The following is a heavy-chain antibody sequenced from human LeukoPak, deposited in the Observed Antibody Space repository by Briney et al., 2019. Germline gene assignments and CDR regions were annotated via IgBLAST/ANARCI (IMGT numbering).Heavy chain of an antibody. V-gene: IGHV5-51*01. J-gene: IGHJ2*01. Sequence: GESLKISCKGSAYSFTSYWIGWVRQMPGKGLEWMGIIYPGDSDTRYSPSFQGQVTISADRSISTAYLQWSSLKASDTAMYYCARLTDWETHLWYFDLWGRGTLVTVSS. D-gene: IGHD1-26*01. CDR2: IYPGDSDT. CDR1: AYSFTSYW. CDR3: ARLTDWETHLWYFDL.